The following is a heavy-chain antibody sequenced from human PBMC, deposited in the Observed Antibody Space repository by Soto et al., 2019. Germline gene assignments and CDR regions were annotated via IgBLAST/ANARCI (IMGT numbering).Heavy chain of an antibody. CDR3: ARVGCSSTSCYPWFDP. CDR2: INPNSGGT. J-gene: IGHJ5*02. Sequence: ASVKVSCKASGYTFTGYYMHWARQAPGQGLEWMGWINPNSGGTNYAQKFQGWVTMTRDTSISTAYMELSRLRSDDTAVYYCARVGCSSTSCYPWFDPWGQGTLVTVS. D-gene: IGHD2-2*01. V-gene: IGHV1-2*04. CDR1: GYTFTGYY.